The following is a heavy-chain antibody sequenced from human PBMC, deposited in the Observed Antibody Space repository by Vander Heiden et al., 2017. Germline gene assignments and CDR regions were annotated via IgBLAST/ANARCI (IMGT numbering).Heavy chain of an antibody. J-gene: IGHJ6*02. D-gene: IGHD4-17*01. CDR3: ARDWGYGDYSDYYYGMDV. Sequence: EVQLVESGGGLVKPGGSLRLSCAAYGFTFSSYRMNWVRQAPGKGLEWVSSISSSSSYIYYADSVKGRFTISRDNAKNSLYLQMNSLRAEDTAVYYCARDWGYGDYSDYYYGMDVWGQGTTVTVSS. V-gene: IGHV3-21*01. CDR2: ISSSSSYI. CDR1: GFTFSSYR.